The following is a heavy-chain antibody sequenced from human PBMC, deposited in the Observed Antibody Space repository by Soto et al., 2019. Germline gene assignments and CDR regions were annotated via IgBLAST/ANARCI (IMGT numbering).Heavy chain of an antibody. Sequence: EVQLVESGGGLVKPGGSLRLSCAGSGFTFSNVWMNWVRQAPGKGLEWVGRIKSETDGGTIDYAAPVKGIFTISRDDSNNPLYLQMNSLKTEDTATYYCTPLALKYNSDWYPLSDWGQGTRVTVSS. CDR1: GFTFSNVW. J-gene: IGHJ4*02. V-gene: IGHV3-15*07. D-gene: IGHD6-19*01. CDR3: TPLALKYNSDWYPLSD. CDR2: IKSETDGGTI.